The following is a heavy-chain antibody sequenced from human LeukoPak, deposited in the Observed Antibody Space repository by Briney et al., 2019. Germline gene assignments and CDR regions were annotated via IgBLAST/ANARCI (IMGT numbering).Heavy chain of an antibody. CDR1: GGSFSGYY. CDR3: ARGHSSSWYMLDYYYYYYMDV. CDR2: FNHGGST. J-gene: IGHJ6*03. Sequence: SETLSLTCAVYGGSFSGYYWSWIRQPPGKGLEWIGEFNHGGSTNYNPSLKSRVTISVDTSKNQFSLKLSSVTAADTAVYYCARGHSSSWYMLDYYYYYYMDVWGKGTTVTVSS. V-gene: IGHV4-34*01. D-gene: IGHD6-13*01.